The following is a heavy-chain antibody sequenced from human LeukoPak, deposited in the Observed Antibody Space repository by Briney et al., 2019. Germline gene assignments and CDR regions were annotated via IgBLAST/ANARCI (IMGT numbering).Heavy chain of an antibody. D-gene: IGHD3-10*01. V-gene: IGHV4-34*01. CDR2: INHSGST. Sequence: PSETLSLTCAVYGGSFSGYYWSWIRQPPGKGLEWLGEINHSGSTNYNPSLKSRVTISVDTSKNQFSLKLSSVTAADTAVYYCARVLWFGGPSEDDYWGQGTLVTVSS. CDR3: ARVLWFGGPSEDDY. CDR1: GGSFSGYY. J-gene: IGHJ4*02.